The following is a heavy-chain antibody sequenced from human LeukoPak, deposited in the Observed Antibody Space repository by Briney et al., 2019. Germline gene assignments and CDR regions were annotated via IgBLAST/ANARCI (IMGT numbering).Heavy chain of an antibody. CDR3: ARDLVYYGSGRNAFDI. J-gene: IGHJ3*02. V-gene: IGHV4-59*01. CDR1: GGSISSYY. CDR2: IYYSGST. Sequence: SETLSLTCTVSGGSISSYYWSWIRQPPGKGLEWIGYIYYSGSTNHNPSLKSRVTISVDTSKNQFSLKLSSVTAADTAVYYCARDLVYYGSGRNAFDIWGQGTMVTVSS. D-gene: IGHD3-10*01.